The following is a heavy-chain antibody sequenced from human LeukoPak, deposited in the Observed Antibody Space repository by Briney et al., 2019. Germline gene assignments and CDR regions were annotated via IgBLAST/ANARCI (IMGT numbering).Heavy chain of an antibody. CDR2: ISGSGGST. J-gene: IGHJ4*02. CDR3: AKDGGSWYDSSGYFDY. Sequence: GGSLRLSCAASGFTFSSYAMSWVRQAPGKGLEWVSAISGSGGSTYYADSVEGRFTISRDNSKNTLYLQMNSLRAEDTAVYYCAKDGGSWYDSSGYFDYWGQGTLVTVSS. V-gene: IGHV3-23*01. CDR1: GFTFSSYA. D-gene: IGHD3-22*01.